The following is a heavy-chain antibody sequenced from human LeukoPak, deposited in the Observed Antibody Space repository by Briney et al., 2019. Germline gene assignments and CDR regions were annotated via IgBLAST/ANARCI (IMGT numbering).Heavy chain of an antibody. CDR1: GFTFSSYS. J-gene: IGHJ4*02. V-gene: IGHV3-48*01. CDR2: ISSSSSTI. Sequence: PGGSLRLSCAASGFTFSSYSMNWVRQAPGKGLEWVSYISSSSSTIYYADSVKGRFTISRDNAENSLYLQMNSLRAEDTAVYYCARDLGYYYYDSSGYFDYWGQGTLVTVSS. D-gene: IGHD3-22*01. CDR3: ARDLGYYYYDSSGYFDY.